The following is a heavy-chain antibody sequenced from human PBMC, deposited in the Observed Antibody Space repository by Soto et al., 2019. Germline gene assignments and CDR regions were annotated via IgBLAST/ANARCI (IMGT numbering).Heavy chain of an antibody. CDR1: AGSISRSNYY. D-gene: IGHD3-22*01. V-gene: IGHV4-39*01. J-gene: IGHJ5*02. Sequence: QLQLQESGPGLVKPSETLSLTCTVSAGSISRSNYYWGWIRQPPGKGLEWIGSMYSSGNTYYNPSHQSRVTISVDTSKNQFSLKLTSVTAADTAVYYCARQPYDSSGYYYGAWGQGTLVTVSS. CDR3: ARQPYDSSGYYYGA. CDR2: MYSSGNT.